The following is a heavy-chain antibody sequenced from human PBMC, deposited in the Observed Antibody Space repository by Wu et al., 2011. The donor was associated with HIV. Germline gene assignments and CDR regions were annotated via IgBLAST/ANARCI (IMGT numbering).Heavy chain of an antibody. V-gene: IGHV1-18*01. CDR3: ASVRCHVDHCYFPLLGTAFDI. CDR2: INGYNGNS. CDR1: GRGFPTSI. Sequence: QVQLVQSGAEVKKPGASVRVPCKASGRGFPTSIVTWVRQAPGQGLEWLGWINGYNGNSRYRQNFQDRVSMSTDSATTTAYMELRSLKSDDTAVYYCASVRCHVDHCYFPLLGTAFDIWGQGTMVTVSS. J-gene: IGHJ3*02. D-gene: IGHD2-15*01.